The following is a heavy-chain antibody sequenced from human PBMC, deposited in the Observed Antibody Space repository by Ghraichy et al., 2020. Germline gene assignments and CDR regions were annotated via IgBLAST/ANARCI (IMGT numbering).Heavy chain of an antibody. Sequence: SVKVSCKASGFTFTSSAVQWVRQARGQRLEWIGWIVVGSGNTNYAQKFQERVTITRDMSTSTAYMELSSLRSEDTAVYYCAANRWRPGLYWYFDLWGRGTLVTVSS. CDR1: GFTFTSSA. CDR3: AANRWRPGLYWYFDL. J-gene: IGHJ2*01. CDR2: IVVGSGNT. D-gene: IGHD5-24*01. V-gene: IGHV1-58*01.